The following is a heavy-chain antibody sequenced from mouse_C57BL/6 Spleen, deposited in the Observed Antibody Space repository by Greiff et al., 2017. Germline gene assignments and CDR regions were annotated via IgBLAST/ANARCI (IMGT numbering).Heavy chain of an antibody. J-gene: IGHJ4*01. CDR1: GFTFSDYG. V-gene: IGHV5-17*01. Sequence: EVHLVESGGGLVKPGGSLKLSCAASGFTFSDYGMHWVRQAPEKGLEWVAYISRGSSTIHYADTGKGRLTISRDNAKNTLFLQMTSLRSEDTAMYYCARSLTGPYYAMDYWGQGTSVTVSS. CDR3: ARSLTGPYYAMDY. D-gene: IGHD4-1*01. CDR2: ISRGSSTI.